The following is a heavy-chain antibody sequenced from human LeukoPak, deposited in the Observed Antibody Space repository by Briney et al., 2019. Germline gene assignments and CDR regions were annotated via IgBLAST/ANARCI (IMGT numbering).Heavy chain of an antibody. J-gene: IGHJ6*02. CDR3: ARDSRYDSSGYPSTHYGMDV. CDR1: GFTVSSNY. CDR2: IYGGGST. D-gene: IGHD3-22*01. Sequence: GGSLRLSCAASGFTVSSNYMSWVRQAPGKGLEWVSVIYGGGSTYYADSVKGRFTISRDNSKNTLYLQMNSLRAEDTAVYYCARDSRYDSSGYPSTHYGMDVWGQGTTVTVSS. V-gene: IGHV3-66*01.